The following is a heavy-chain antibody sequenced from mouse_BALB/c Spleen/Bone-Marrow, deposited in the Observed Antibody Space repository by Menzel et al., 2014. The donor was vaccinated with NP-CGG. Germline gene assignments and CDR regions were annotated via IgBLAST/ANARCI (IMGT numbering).Heavy chain of an antibody. CDR1: GYTFSNYW. V-gene: IGHV1-5*01. J-gene: IGHJ2*01. CDR3: TTLARNNFDY. CDR2: IHPGNSDT. D-gene: IGHD3-1*01. Sequence: EVQGVESGTVLARPGAAVKMPCKASGYTFSNYWMHWIKQRPGQGLEWIGTIHPGNSDTTYNQKFKGKAKLTAVTSTSTAYMELSSLTNEDSAVYYCTTLARNNFDYWGQGTTLTVSS.